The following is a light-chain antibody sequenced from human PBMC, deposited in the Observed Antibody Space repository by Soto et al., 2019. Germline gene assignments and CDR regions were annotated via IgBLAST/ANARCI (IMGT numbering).Light chain of an antibody. J-gene: IGLJ2*01. CDR2: EVS. CDR1: SSDVGGYNY. CDR3: SSYASTSAVL. V-gene: IGLV2-14*01. Sequence: QSALTQPASVSGSPGQSITISCTGTSSDVGGYNYVSWYQQHPGKAPKLMIYEVSNRPSGVSNRFSDSKSGNTASLTISGLQAGDEADYYCSSYASTSAVLFGGGTKVTVL.